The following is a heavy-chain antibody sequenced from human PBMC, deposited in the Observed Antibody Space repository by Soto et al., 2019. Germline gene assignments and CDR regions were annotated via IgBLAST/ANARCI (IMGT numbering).Heavy chain of an antibody. CDR2: INAGNGNT. D-gene: IGHD1-26*01. V-gene: IGHV1-3*01. J-gene: IGHJ4*02. Sequence: QVQLVQSGAEVKKPGASVKVSCKASGYIFTSYAMHWVRQAAGQRLEWMGWINAGNGNTKYSQKFQARVTITRDTSASTAYMELSSLRSEDTAVYYCVRDVGATGDWGQGTLVTVSS. CDR1: GYIFTSYA. CDR3: VRDVGATGD.